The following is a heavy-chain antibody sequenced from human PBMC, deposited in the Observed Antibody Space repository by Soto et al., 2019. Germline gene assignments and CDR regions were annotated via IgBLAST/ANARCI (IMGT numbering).Heavy chain of an antibody. D-gene: IGHD3-22*01. V-gene: IGHV3-30*18. CDR2: ISHDGNSH. CDR3: VKAQERSAQYFAVVITAFDF. CDR1: GFSFSNYG. Sequence: GGSLRLSCEGSGFSFSNYGIHWVRQAPGKGLEWVAVISHDGNSHHLADSVRGRFTISRDNSRNTVFLHMTSLRREDSAVYHCVKAQERSAQYFAVVITAFDFWGQGTMVTVSS. J-gene: IGHJ3*01.